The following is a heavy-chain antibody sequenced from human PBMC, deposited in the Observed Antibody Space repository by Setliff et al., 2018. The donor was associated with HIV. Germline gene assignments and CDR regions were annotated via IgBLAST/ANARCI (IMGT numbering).Heavy chain of an antibody. J-gene: IGHJ3*01. V-gene: IGHV3-43D*03. Sequence: GGSLRLSCAASGFTFDDYAMHWVRQVPGKGLEWVSLISWDGGSTYYSDSVKGRFTISRDNRKNSLFLQMNSLRAEDTAIYYCTRDLNLSGGEAFDVWGQGTMVTVSS. CDR2: ISWDGGST. CDR1: GFTFDDYA. CDR3: TRDLNLSGGEAFDV. D-gene: IGHD3-16*01.